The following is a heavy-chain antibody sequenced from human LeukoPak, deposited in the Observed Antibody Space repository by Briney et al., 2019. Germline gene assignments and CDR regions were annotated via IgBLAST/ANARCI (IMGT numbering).Heavy chain of an antibody. CDR1: GFTFSSYS. CDR3: ARDYYSVRRYYDILTGRRDGYYFDY. J-gene: IGHJ4*02. CDR2: ISSGSYHI. Sequence: GGSLRLSCEASGFTFSSYSMNWVRQAPGKGLEWVASISSGSYHIYYADALKGRFTISRDNAKNSLYLQMNSLRAEDTALYYCARDYYSVRRYYDILTGRRDGYYFDYWGQGTLVTVSS. D-gene: IGHD3-9*01. V-gene: IGHV3-21*01.